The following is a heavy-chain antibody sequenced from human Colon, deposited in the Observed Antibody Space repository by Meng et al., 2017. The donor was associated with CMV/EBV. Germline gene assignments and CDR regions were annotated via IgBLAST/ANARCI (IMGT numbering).Heavy chain of an antibody. CDR3: VTGGWLDD. Sequence: GGSLRLSCAASGFTFSSYGMHWVRQAPGKGLEWVAFIRYDGSNKYYADSVKGRFTISKDKSKNTLFLQMNSLRVDDTAIYYCVTGGWLDDWAQGTQVTVSS. D-gene: IGHD6-19*01. CDR1: GFTFSSYG. V-gene: IGHV3-30*02. J-gene: IGHJ4*02. CDR2: IRYDGSNK.